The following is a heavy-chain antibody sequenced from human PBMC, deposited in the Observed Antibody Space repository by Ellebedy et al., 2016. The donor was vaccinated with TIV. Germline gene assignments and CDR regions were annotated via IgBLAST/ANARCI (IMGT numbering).Heavy chain of an antibody. J-gene: IGHJ5*02. CDR1: GFTLSSYS. CDR2: ISSSSNTI. Sequence: GESLKISCAASGFTLSSYSMNFVRQAPGRGLAWVSYISSSSNTIYYADSVKGRFTISRDNAKNSLYLQMNSLRAEDTAVYYCAKSFTANWFDPWGQGTLVTVSS. CDR3: AKSFTANWFDP. V-gene: IGHV3-48*01.